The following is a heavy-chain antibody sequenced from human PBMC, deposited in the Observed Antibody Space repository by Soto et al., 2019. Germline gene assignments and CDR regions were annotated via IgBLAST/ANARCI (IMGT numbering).Heavy chain of an antibody. CDR3: ARERGHCSSTNFFGWFDP. J-gene: IGHJ5*02. V-gene: IGHV4-38-2*02. D-gene: IGHD2-2*01. Sequence: SETLSLTCAVSGYSISSGYYWGWIRQPPGKGLEWIGTIFHSGSTYYNPSLKSRVTIAIDTSKNQFSLKVTSVTAADTAVYYCARERGHCSSTNFFGWFDPWCQGTLVTVSS. CDR2: IFHSGST. CDR1: GYSISSGYY.